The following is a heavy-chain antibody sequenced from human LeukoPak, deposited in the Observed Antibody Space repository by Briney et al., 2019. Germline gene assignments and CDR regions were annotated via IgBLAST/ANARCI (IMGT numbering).Heavy chain of an antibody. CDR3: ARDATYDY. CDR2: MNLDGSEK. Sequence: TGGSLRLSCAASGFTFTSHWMSWVRQAPGEGLQWVARMNLDGSEKYYVDSVKGRFTISRDNAKTSLYLEMNSLRAEDTAVYYCARDATYDYWGQGTLVTVSS. V-gene: IGHV3-7*01. J-gene: IGHJ4*02. CDR1: GFTFTSHW.